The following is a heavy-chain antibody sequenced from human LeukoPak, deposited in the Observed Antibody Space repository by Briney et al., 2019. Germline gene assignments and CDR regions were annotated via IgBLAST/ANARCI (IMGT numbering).Heavy chain of an antibody. D-gene: IGHD3-3*01. CDR1: GYSISSGYY. CDR3: ARSPSYYDFWSGPRPYYYYYMDV. Sequence: SETLSLTCTVSGYSISSGYYWGWIRQPPGKGLEWIGSIYHSGRTFYNPSLKSRVTISVDTSKNQFSLKLTSVTAADTAVYYCARSPSYYDFWSGPRPYYYYYMDVWGKGTTVTVSS. CDR2: IYHSGRT. J-gene: IGHJ6*03. V-gene: IGHV4-38-2*02.